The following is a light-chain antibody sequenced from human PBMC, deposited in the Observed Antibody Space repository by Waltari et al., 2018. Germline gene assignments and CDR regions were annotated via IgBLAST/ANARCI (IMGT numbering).Light chain of an antibody. CDR1: QSVSRA. J-gene: IGKJ1*01. CDR3: QHYLRLPVT. Sequence: EIVLTQSPGPLSLSLGERATVSCRSSQSVSRALAWYQQKPGQAPRLLIYGASTRATGIPDRCSGSGSGTDFSLTISRLEPDDFAVYYCQHYLRLPVTFGQGTTVEI. CDR2: GAS. V-gene: IGKV3-20*01.